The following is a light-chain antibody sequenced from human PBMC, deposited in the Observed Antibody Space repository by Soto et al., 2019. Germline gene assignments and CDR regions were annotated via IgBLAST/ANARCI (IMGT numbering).Light chain of an antibody. CDR1: QSISSW. J-gene: IGKJ4*01. CDR2: KAS. Sequence: DIQMTQSPSTLSASVGDRVTITCRASQSISSWLAWYQQKPGKAPKLLIYKASSLESGVPSRFSGSGSGTECTLTISSLQPDDFATDYCQQYNSYWLTVGGGTKVEIK. CDR3: QQYNSYWLT. V-gene: IGKV1-5*03.